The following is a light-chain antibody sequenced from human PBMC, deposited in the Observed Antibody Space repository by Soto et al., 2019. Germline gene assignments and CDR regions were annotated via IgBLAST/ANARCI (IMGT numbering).Light chain of an antibody. CDR3: QQYDNLVYT. CDR1: QDISNY. Sequence: DLPMTQSPSSLSASVGDRVTITCQASQDISNYLNWYQQKPGKAPKLLIYDASNLETGVPSRFSGSGSGTDFTFTISSLQPEDIATYYCQQYDNLVYTFGQGTKLEIK. V-gene: IGKV1-33*01. CDR2: DAS. J-gene: IGKJ2*01.